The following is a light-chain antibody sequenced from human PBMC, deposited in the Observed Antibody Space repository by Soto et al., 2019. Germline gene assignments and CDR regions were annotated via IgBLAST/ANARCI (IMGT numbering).Light chain of an antibody. CDR3: QQSFSTLWT. J-gene: IGKJ1*01. Sequence: DIQMTQSPSSLSASVGDTVIITCRASQSISIYSNWYQQKPGKAPRLLIYSASILQSRVPSRFSGSGSGTDFTLTISGLPPEDFATYYCQQSFSTLWTFGQGTKVEI. CDR2: SAS. CDR1: QSISIY. V-gene: IGKV1-39*01.